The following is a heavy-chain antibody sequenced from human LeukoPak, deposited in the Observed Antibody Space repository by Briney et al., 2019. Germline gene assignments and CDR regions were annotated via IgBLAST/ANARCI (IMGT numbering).Heavy chain of an antibody. V-gene: IGHV1-69*13. CDR1: GGTFSSYA. J-gene: IGHJ4*02. D-gene: IGHD5-18*01. CDR2: IIPIFGTA. Sequence: SVKVSCKASGGTFSSYAISWVRQAPGQGHEWMGGIIPIFGTANYAQKFQGRVTITADESTSTAYMELSSLRSEDTAVYYCARSAMVKGGLDYWGQGTLVTVSS. CDR3: ARSAMVKGGLDY.